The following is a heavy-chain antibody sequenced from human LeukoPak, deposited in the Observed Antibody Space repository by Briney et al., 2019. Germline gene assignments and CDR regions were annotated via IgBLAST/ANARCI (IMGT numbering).Heavy chain of an antibody. D-gene: IGHD6-19*01. CDR3: ARDHGTAVLDY. Sequence: GRSLRLSCAASGFTFSSYSMNWVRQAPGKGLEWVSSISSSSSYIYYADSVKGRFTISRDNAKNSLYLQMNSLRAEDTAVYYCARDHGTAVLDYWGQGTLVTVSS. J-gene: IGHJ4*02. CDR1: GFTFSSYS. V-gene: IGHV3-21*01. CDR2: ISSSSSYI.